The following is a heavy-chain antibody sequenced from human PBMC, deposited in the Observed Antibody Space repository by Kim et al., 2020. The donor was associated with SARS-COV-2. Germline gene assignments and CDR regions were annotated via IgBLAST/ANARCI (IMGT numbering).Heavy chain of an antibody. Sequence: SETLSLTCAVYGGSFSGYYWSWIRQPPGKGLEWIGEINHSGSTNYNPSLKSRVTISVDTSKNQFSLKLSSVTDADTAVYYCARLDVQPLSRGGRDYWGQGTLVTVSS. V-gene: IGHV4-34*01. CDR1: GGSFSGYY. D-gene: IGHD2-15*01. CDR2: INHSGST. CDR3: ARLDVQPLSRGGRDY. J-gene: IGHJ4*02.